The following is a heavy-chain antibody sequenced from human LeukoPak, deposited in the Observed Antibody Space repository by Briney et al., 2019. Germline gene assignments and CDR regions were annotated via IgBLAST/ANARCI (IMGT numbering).Heavy chain of an antibody. Sequence: PGGSLRLSCAASGFTFSTYFMGWVRQAPGKGLECVANITPDGHEEYCVDSVQGRFTISRDNTRNSLFLQMNSLRAEDTAIYYCAKWRWGQSEFDYWGQGTPVTVSS. D-gene: IGHD5-24*01. V-gene: IGHV3-7*01. J-gene: IGHJ4*02. CDR3: AKWRWGQSEFDY. CDR2: ITPDGHEE. CDR1: GFTFSTYF.